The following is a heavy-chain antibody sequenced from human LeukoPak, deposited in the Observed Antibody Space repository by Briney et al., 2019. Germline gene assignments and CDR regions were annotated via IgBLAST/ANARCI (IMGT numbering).Heavy chain of an antibody. CDR3: ARHVSSSRVAYDV. V-gene: IGHV5-51*01. CDR2: RNPADSDT. J-gene: IGHJ3*01. CDR1: GYIFTSYW. D-gene: IGHD2-2*01. Sequence: GESLKISCKGSGYIFTSYWIGWVRQMPGKGLEWMGLRNPADSDTRYSPSFQGQVTISVDKSISTTYPEWSSLKASDTAMYYCARHVSSSRVAYDVWGQGTMVTVSS.